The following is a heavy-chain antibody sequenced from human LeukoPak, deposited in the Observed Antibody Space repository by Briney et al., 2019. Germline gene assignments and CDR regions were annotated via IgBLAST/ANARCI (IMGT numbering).Heavy chain of an antibody. V-gene: IGHV3-30-3*01. D-gene: IGHD3-22*01. CDR3: ARGPAYYDSSGYSEDY. CDR2: ISYDGSNK. CDR1: GFTFSSYA. J-gene: IGHJ4*02. Sequence: GGSLRLSCAASGFTFSSYAMHWVRQAPGKGLEWVAVISYDGSNKYYADSVKGRFTISRDNSKNTLYLQMNSLRAEDTAVYYCARGPAYYDSSGYSEDYWGQGTLVTVSS.